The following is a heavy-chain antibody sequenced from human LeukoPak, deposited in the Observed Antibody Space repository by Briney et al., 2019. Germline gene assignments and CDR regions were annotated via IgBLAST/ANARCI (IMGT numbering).Heavy chain of an antibody. J-gene: IGHJ5*02. CDR3: ARLGIAAAANWFDP. Sequence: SETLSLTCTVSGGSISSYYWSWIRQPPGKGLEWIGYIYYSGSTNYNPSHKSRVTISVDTSKNQFSLKLSSVTAADTAVYYCARLGIAAAANWFDPWGQGTLVTVSS. D-gene: IGHD6-13*01. CDR2: IYYSGST. CDR1: GGSISSYY. V-gene: IGHV4-59*08.